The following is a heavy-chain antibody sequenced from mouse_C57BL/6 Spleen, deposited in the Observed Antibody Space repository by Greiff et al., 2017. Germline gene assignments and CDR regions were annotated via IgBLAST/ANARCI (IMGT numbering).Heavy chain of an antibody. D-gene: IGHD4-1*01. J-gene: IGHJ2*01. V-gene: IGHV1-59*01. Sequence: QVQLQQPGAELVRPGTSVKLSCKASGYTFTSYWMHWVKQRPGQGLEWIGVIDPSDSYTNYNQKFKGKATLTVDTSSSTAYMQRSSLTSEDSAVYYSARQRWAVYYFDYWGQGTTLTVSS. CDR1: GYTFTSYW. CDR3: ARQRWAVYYFDY. CDR2: IDPSDSYT.